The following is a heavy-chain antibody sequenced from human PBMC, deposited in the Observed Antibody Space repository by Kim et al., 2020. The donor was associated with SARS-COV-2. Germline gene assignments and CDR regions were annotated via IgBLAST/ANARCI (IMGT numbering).Heavy chain of an antibody. CDR3: AREGSSSLSVDYFYGMDV. CDR1: GGTFNTYA. V-gene: IGHV1-69*13. J-gene: IGHJ6*02. CDR2: IIPIFGTA. D-gene: IGHD2-2*01. Sequence: SVKVSCKASGGTFNTYAISWVRQAPGQGLEWMGGIIPIFGTASYAQKFQGRVTITAHESTTTAYMELSSLRSEDTAVYYCAREGSSSLSVDYFYGMDVWGQGTTVTVAS.